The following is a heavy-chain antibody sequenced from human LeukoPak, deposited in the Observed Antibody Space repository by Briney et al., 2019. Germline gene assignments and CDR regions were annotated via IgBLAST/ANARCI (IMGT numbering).Heavy chain of an antibody. Sequence: QTGGSLRLSCAASGFTFSSFAMTWVRQAPGKGLEWVSGFDGNGPNTYYADSVKGRWTISRDNSRNTLYLEMNSLRPEDTAIYYCAKPRTTGLGWAQFDCWGQGSLVTVSS. CDR3: AKPRTTGLGWAQFDC. J-gene: IGHJ4*02. CDR2: FDGNGPNT. CDR1: GFTFSSFA. D-gene: IGHD2-8*02. V-gene: IGHV3-23*01.